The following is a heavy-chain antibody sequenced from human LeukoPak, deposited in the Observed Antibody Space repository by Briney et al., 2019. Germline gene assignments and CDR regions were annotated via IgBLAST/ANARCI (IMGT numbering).Heavy chain of an antibody. CDR3: AKRGNPAVGHHYLDV. V-gene: IGHV3-23*01. Sequence: GGSLRLSCAASGFTFSSYDMSWVRQAPGKGLEWVSSITLSGPNTFYADSVMGRFTISRDNSKNTLYLQMNSLSAEDTAVYYCAKRGNPAVGHHYLDVWGEGTPVSVSS. D-gene: IGHD2-2*01. CDR1: GFTFSSYD. CDR2: ITLSGPNT. J-gene: IGHJ6*03.